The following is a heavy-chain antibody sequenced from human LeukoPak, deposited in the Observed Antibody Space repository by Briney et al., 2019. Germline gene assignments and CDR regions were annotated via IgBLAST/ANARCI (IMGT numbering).Heavy chain of an antibody. CDR1: GYTFTSYA. Sequence: ASVKVSCKASGYTFTSYAMNWVRQAPGQGLEWMGWINTNTGNPTYAQGFTGRFVFSLDTSVSTAYLQMNSLRAEDTAVYYCARFVGSDNSGYFDYWGQGTLVTVSS. D-gene: IGHD3-22*01. V-gene: IGHV7-4-1*02. CDR3: ARFVGSDNSGYFDY. CDR2: INTNTGNP. J-gene: IGHJ4*02.